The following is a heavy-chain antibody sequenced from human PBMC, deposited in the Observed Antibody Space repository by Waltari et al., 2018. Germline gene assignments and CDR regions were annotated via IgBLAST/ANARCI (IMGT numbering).Heavy chain of an antibody. V-gene: IGHV3-48*03. CDR1: GFTFVNNG. Sequence: EVQLVESGGGVVQPGGSLRLSCAASGFTFVNNGLNWVRRAPGRGLEWVSFISGSGSAKNYADSVKGRFTISRDNARNSLFLQMDSLRAEDTAVYYCARLPHDSQPGPWGQGTLVTVSS. CDR2: ISGSGSAK. D-gene: IGHD1-1*01. J-gene: IGHJ5*02. CDR3: ARLPHDSQPGP.